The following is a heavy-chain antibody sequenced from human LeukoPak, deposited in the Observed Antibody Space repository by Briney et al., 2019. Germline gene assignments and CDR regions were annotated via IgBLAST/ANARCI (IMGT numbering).Heavy chain of an antibody. D-gene: IGHD6-19*01. Sequence: GGSLRLSCAASGFTFTTSAMRWVRQAPGKGLEWVSGISDSGKSTYYADSVKGRFTISRDNSKNTLYMQINSLRVEDTAVYYCATLESSGWYFDYWGQGTLVTVSS. CDR1: GFTFTTSA. CDR2: ISDSGKST. J-gene: IGHJ4*02. V-gene: IGHV3-23*01. CDR3: ATLESSGWYFDY.